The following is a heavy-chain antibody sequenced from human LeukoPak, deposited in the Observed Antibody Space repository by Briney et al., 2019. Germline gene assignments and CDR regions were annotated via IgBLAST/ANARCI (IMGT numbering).Heavy chain of an antibody. CDR1: GYTFTSYY. CDR2: INPSGGST. CDR3: AMSVEMPPIPSFDY. V-gene: IGHV1-46*01. J-gene: IGHJ4*02. Sequence: ASVKVSCKASGYTFTSYYMHWVRQAPGQGLEWMGIINPSGGSTSYAQKFQGRVTMTRDTSATTSYLELNSLRSEDTAVYYCAMSVEMPPIPSFDYWGQGTLVTASS. D-gene: IGHD5-24*01.